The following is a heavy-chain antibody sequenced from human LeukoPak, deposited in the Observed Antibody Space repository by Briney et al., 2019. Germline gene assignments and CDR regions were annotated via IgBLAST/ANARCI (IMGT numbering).Heavy chain of an antibody. CDR2: IYYSGST. CDR1: GGSISSSSYY. CDR3: ARRRERSSPSPAGYFDY. J-gene: IGHJ4*02. V-gene: IGHV4-39*01. Sequence: SETLSLTCTVSGGSISSSSYYWGWIRQLPGKGLEWIGSIYYSGSTYYNPSLKSRVTISVDTSKNQFSLKLSSVTAADTAVYYCARRRERSSPSPAGYFDYWGQGTLVTVSS. D-gene: IGHD6-6*01.